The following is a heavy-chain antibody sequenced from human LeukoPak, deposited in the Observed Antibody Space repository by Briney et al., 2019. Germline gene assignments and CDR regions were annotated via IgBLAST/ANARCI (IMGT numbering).Heavy chain of an antibody. V-gene: IGHV4-34*01. CDR1: GGSISSYY. CDR3: ATEGAIYSSSWALDY. D-gene: IGHD6-13*01. CDR2: INHSGST. Sequence: PSETLSLTCTVSGGSISSYYWSWIRQPPGKGLEWIGEINHSGSTNYNPSLKSRVTISVDTSKNQFSLKLSSVTAADTAVYYCATEGAIYSSSWALDYWGQGTLVTVSS. J-gene: IGHJ4*02.